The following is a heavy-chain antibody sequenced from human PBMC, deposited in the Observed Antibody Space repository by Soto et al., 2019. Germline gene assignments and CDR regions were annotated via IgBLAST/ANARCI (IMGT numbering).Heavy chain of an antibody. J-gene: IGHJ4*02. CDR2: IYWNDDK. CDR3: AHIFIMPGVVIPYFDY. V-gene: IGHV2-5*01. D-gene: IGHD3-3*01. Sequence: SGPTLVKLTQTLTLTCTFSGFSLSTSGVGVGWIRQPPGKALEWLALIYWNDDKRYSPSLKSRLTITKDTSKNQVVLTMTNMDPVDTATYYCAHIFIMPGVVIPYFDYWGQGTLVTVSS. CDR1: GFSLSTSGVG.